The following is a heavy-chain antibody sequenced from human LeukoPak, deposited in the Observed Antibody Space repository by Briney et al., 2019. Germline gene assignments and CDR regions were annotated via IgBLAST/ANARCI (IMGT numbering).Heavy chain of an antibody. D-gene: IGHD3-22*01. Sequence: SETLSLTCTVSGYSISSGYYWGWIRPPPGKGLEWIGSIYHSGSTYYNPSLKSRVTISVDTSKNQFSLKLSSVPAADTAVYYCARPYYYDSSGYYQRPNWYFDLWGRGTLVTVSS. V-gene: IGHV4-38-2*02. CDR2: IYHSGST. CDR1: GYSISSGYY. J-gene: IGHJ2*01. CDR3: ARPYYYDSSGYYQRPNWYFDL.